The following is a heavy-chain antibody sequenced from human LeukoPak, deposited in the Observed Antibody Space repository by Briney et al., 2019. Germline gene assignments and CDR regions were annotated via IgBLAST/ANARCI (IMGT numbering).Heavy chain of an antibody. CDR2: IYHSGTP. J-gene: IGHJ5*02. V-gene: IGHV4-59*08. CDR3: ARQGLCSGSSCYGLFDP. Sequence: SETLSLTCTVSGGSVSSYFWSWIRQPPRKGLEWIGYIYHSGTPNYNPSLKGRVTMSVDTSKNQFSLKLGSVAAADTAVYYCARQGLCSGSSCYGLFDPWGQGTLVTVSS. CDR1: GGSVSSYF. D-gene: IGHD2-15*01.